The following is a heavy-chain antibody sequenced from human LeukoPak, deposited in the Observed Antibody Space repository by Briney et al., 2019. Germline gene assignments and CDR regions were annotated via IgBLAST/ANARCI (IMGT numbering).Heavy chain of an antibody. Sequence: SETLSLTCTVSVGSISSYYWSRIRQPPGKGLEWIGYIYYSGSTNYNPSLKSRVTISVDTSKNQFSLKLSSVTAADTAVYYCASVIRDRWFGELAFDYWGQGTLVTVSS. J-gene: IGHJ4*02. CDR2: IYYSGST. CDR3: ASVIRDRWFGELAFDY. V-gene: IGHV4-59*01. D-gene: IGHD3-10*01. CDR1: VGSISSYY.